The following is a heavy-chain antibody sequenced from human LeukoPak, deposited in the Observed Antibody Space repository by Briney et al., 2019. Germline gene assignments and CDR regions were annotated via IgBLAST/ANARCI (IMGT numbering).Heavy chain of an antibody. J-gene: IGHJ4*02. Sequence: GMSLRLSCAASGFMFRNYGMHWVRQAPGKGLEWVANIFYDGSNKYYADSVKGRFTISRDNSKNTLFLQMNSLRAEDTAVYYCASGRGSVGSHTSYFDYWGQGTLVTVSS. CDR1: GFMFRNYG. CDR2: IFYDGSNK. CDR3: ASGRGSVGSHTSYFDY. V-gene: IGHV3-33*01. D-gene: IGHD2-15*01.